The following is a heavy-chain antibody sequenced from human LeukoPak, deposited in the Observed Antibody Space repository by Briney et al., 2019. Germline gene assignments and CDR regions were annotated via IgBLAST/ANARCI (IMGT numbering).Heavy chain of an antibody. J-gene: IGHJ6*03. Sequence: PSETLSLTCIVSGGSFSGYYWSWIRQPPGKGLEWIGEINHSGSTNYNPSLKSRVTISVDTSKNQFSLKLSSVTAADTAVYYCARVRPYYYYYMDVWGKGTTVTVSS. CDR3: ARVRPYYYYYMDV. CDR2: INHSGST. CDR1: GGSFSGYY. V-gene: IGHV4-34*01.